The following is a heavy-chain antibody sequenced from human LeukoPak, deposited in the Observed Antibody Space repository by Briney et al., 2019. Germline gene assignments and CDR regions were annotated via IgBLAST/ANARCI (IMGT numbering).Heavy chain of an antibody. D-gene: IGHD3-16*01. CDR2: IYTGGSS. CDR1: QFTVSSKY. Sequence: GGSLRLSCGASQFTVSSKYMSWVRQPPGKGLEWVSAIYTGGSSYYADSVKGRFTVSRDTSKNTLNLQMNSLRAEDTAVYYCVRDAYNWGFFDIWGQGTMVTVSS. J-gene: IGHJ3*02. V-gene: IGHV3-53*01. CDR3: VRDAYNWGFFDI.